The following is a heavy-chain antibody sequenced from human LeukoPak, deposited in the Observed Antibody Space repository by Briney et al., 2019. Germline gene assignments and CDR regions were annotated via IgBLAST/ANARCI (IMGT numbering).Heavy chain of an antibody. Sequence: GGSLRLSCAASGFTFDDYGMSWVRQAPGKGLEWVSDINWNGGSTGYADSVKGRLTISRDNAKNSLYLQMNSLRAEDTALYYCARTPLAVAYYYYMDVWGKGTTVTVSS. J-gene: IGHJ6*03. CDR3: ARTPLAVAYYYYMDV. CDR1: GFTFDDYG. D-gene: IGHD6-19*01. V-gene: IGHV3-20*04. CDR2: INWNGGST.